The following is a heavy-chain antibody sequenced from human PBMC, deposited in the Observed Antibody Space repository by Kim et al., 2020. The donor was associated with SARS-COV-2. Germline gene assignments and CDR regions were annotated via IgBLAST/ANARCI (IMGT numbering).Heavy chain of an antibody. J-gene: IGHJ4*02. CDR3: AKAHGAAGTEEGYYFDY. CDR2: ISWNSGSI. V-gene: IGHV3-9*01. D-gene: IGHD1-1*01. Sequence: GGSLRLSCAASGFTFGDYAMHWVRQAPGKGLEWVSGISWNSGSIGYADSVNGRFTISRDNAKNSLYLQMNSLRAEDTALYYCAKAHGAAGTEEGYYFDYWGQGTLVTVSS. CDR1: GFTFGDYA.